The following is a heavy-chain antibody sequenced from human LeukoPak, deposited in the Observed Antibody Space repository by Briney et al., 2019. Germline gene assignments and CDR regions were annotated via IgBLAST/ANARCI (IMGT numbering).Heavy chain of an antibody. V-gene: IGHV3-23*01. J-gene: IGHJ1*01. D-gene: IGHD3-10*01. CDR3: ARRYYGSGSYGFQH. Sequence: GGSLRLSCAASGFTFSSYAMSWVRQAPGKGLEWVSAISGSGGSTYYADSVRGRFTISRDNSKNTLYLQMNSLRAEDTAVYYCARRYYGSGSYGFQHWGQGTLVTVSS. CDR1: GFTFSSYA. CDR2: ISGSGGST.